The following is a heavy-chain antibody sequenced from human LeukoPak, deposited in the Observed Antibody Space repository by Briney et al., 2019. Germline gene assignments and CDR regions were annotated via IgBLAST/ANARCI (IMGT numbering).Heavy chain of an antibody. Sequence: SETLSLTCTVSGGSISSGGYYWSWIRQHPGKGLEWIGYIYYSGSTYYNPSLKSRVTISVDTSKNQFSLKLSSVTAADTAVYYCARDQLVRGVIIGWFDPWGQGTLVTVSS. CDR2: IYYSGST. CDR3: ARDQLVRGVIIGWFDP. D-gene: IGHD3-10*01. V-gene: IGHV4-31*03. CDR1: GGSISSGGYY. J-gene: IGHJ5*02.